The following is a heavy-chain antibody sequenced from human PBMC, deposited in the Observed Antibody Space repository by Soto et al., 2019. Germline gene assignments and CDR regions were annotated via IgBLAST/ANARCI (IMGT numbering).Heavy chain of an antibody. D-gene: IGHD3-22*01. J-gene: IGHJ4*02. CDR3: ARDYDSSGDY. CDR2: IYYSGST. CDR1: GGSISTSSYF. V-gene: IGHV4-39*01. Sequence: QLQLQESGPGLVKPSETLSLTCTVSGGSISTSSYFWGWIRQPPGKGLEWIGRIYYSGSTYYNPSLKSRVTISVDTSKNQFSLKLSSVTAADTAVYDCARDYDSSGDYWGQGTLVTVSS.